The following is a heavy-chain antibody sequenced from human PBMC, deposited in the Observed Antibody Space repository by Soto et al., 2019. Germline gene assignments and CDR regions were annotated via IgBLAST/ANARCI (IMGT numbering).Heavy chain of an antibody. Sequence: GASVQVSCKASGYTFTSYYMHWVRQAPGQGLEWMGIINPSGGSTSYAQKFQGRVTITADESTSTAYMELSSLRSEDTAVYYCARDQQSGFDYWGQGTLVTSPQ. CDR3: ARDQQSGFDY. V-gene: IGHV1-46*01. CDR1: GYTFTSYY. J-gene: IGHJ4*02. CDR2: INPSGGST. D-gene: IGHD4-4*01.